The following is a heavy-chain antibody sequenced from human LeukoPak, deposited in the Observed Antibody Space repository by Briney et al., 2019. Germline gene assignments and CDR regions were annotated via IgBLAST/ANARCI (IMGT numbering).Heavy chain of an antibody. CDR3: ASGDDYADY. D-gene: IGHD4-17*01. CDR2: INHSGSA. V-gene: IGHV4-34*01. J-gene: IGHJ4*02. CDR1: GGSFSGYY. Sequence: SETLSLTCAVYGGSFSGYYWSWIRQPPGKGLEWIGEINHSGSANYNPSLKSRVTISVDTSKNQFSLKLSSVTAADTAVYYCASGDDYADYWGQGTLVTVSS.